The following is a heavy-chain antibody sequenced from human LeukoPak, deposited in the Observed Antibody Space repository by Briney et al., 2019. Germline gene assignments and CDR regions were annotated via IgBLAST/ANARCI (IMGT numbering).Heavy chain of an antibody. CDR2: ISWNSGSI. D-gene: IGHD3-10*01. J-gene: IGHJ4*02. CDR1: GFTFSSYA. Sequence: GGSLRLSCAASGFTFSSYAMSWVRQAPGKGLEWVSGISWNSGSIGYADSVKGRFTISRDNAKNSLYLQMNSLRAEDTALYYCAKDKFRLRRDYFDYWGQGTLVTVSS. CDR3: AKDKFRLRRDYFDY. V-gene: IGHV3-9*01.